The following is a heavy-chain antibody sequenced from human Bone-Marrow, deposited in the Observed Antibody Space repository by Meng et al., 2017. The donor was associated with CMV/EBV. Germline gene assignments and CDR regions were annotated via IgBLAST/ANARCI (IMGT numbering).Heavy chain of an antibody. Sequence: SETLSLTCTVSGGSISSYYWSWIRQPPGKGLEWIGSIFHSGSAYYNPSLKSRLSISVDTSKNQFSLKVSCVTAADTALYYCARITHRSSWTNGVDPWGQGTLVTVSS. CDR1: GGSISSYY. V-gene: IGHV4-59*08. CDR3: ARITHRSSWTNGVDP. CDR2: IFHSGSA. J-gene: IGHJ5*02. D-gene: IGHD6-13*01.